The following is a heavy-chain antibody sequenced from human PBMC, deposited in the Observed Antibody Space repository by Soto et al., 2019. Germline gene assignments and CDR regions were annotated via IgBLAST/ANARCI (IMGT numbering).Heavy chain of an antibody. D-gene: IGHD3-3*01. V-gene: IGHV4-31*03. J-gene: IGHJ6*03. Sequence: PSETLSLTCTVSGGTISSGGYYWSWIRQHPGKGLEWIGYIYYSGSTYYNPSLKSRVTISVDPSKNQFSLKLSSVTAADTAVYYCARGLGFLEWLDYYYYMDVWGKGTTVTVSS. CDR3: ARGLGFLEWLDYYYYMDV. CDR1: GGTISSGGYY. CDR2: IYYSGST.